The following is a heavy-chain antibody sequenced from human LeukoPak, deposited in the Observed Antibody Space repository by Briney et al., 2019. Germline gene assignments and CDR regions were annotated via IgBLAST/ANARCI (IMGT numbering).Heavy chain of an antibody. CDR1: GGSISSYY. CDR2: IYYSGST. J-gene: IGHJ4*02. V-gene: IGHV4-59*01. Sequence: PSETLSLTCTVSGGSISSYYWSWIRQPPGKGLEWIGYIYYSGSTNYNPSLKSRVTISVDTSKNQFSLKLSSVTAADTAVYYCARDGSRAGSGSYDYWGQGTLVTVSS. D-gene: IGHD3-10*01. CDR3: ARDGSRAGSGSYDY.